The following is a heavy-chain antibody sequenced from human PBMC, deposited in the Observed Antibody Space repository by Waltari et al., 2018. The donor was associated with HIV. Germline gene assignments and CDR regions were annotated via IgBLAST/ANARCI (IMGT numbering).Heavy chain of an antibody. Sequence: QLQLRESGPGLVKPSETLSLTCTVPGGPITNPDYYWAWTRQPPGKGLEWMATIYYRGGTYYSPSLKSRVTISVDTSKNQFSLKLTSVTAADTAVYYCARHKASTRYHLLGEGLGNWGPGTLVTVSS. D-gene: IGHD3-22*01. J-gene: IGHJ4*02. CDR3: ARHKASTRYHLLGEGLGN. V-gene: IGHV4-39*01. CDR1: GGPITNPDYY. CDR2: IYYRGGT.